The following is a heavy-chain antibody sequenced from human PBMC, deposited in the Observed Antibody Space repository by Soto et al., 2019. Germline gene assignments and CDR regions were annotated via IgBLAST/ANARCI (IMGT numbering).Heavy chain of an antibody. D-gene: IGHD3-22*01. J-gene: IGHJ4*02. V-gene: IGHV3-11*06. CDR2: ISSSSSYT. CDR3: ASVDSSGYEIDY. Sequence: GGSLRISCAASGFTFSDYYMSRIRKPPGKGLEWVSYISSSSSYTNYADSVKGRFTISRDNAKNSLYLQMNSLRAEDTAVYYCASVDSSGYEIDYWGQGTLVTVSS. CDR1: GFTFSDYY.